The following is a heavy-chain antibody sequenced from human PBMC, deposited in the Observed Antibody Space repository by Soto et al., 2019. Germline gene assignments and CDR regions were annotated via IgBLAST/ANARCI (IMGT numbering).Heavy chain of an antibody. V-gene: IGHV4-34*01. CDR3: ARGGRNGMDV. CDR2: INHSGST. J-gene: IGHJ6*02. Sequence: QVQLQQWGAGLLKPSETLSLTCAVYGGSFSGYYWSWIRQPPGKGLEWIGEINHSGSTNYNPSLKIGVTIAVDTSTIQFSLKLSSVTAADTDVYYCARGGRNGMDVWGQGTTVTVSS. CDR1: GGSFSGYY.